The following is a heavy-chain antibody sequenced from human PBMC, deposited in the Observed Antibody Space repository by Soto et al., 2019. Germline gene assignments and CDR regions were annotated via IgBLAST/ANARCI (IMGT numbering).Heavy chain of an antibody. CDR2: ITNAGGET. D-gene: IGHD3-10*01. CDR3: AKDLMVNDHYPQYGMDV. CDR1: GFAFSAYG. Sequence: QVELVESGGGVVQPGRSLRLSCAASGFAFSAYGMHWVRQAPGKGLEWVALITNAGGETYYLDSVKGRFVISRDDSRHTLHLQMNSLRAEDTAVYYCAKDLMVNDHYPQYGMDVRGQGTTVSVSS. J-gene: IGHJ6*02. V-gene: IGHV3-30*18.